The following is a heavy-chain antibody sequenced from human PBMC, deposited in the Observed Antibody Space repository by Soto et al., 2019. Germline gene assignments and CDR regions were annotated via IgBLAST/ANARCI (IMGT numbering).Heavy chain of an antibody. CDR3: ARDLGQLAFDY. Sequence: QVQLQESGPGLVKPSETLSLTCTVSGGSVSSGSYYWSWIRQPPGKGLEWIGYIYYSGSTNYNPSLKSRVTISVDTSKNPFSLKLSSVTAADTAVYYCARDLGQLAFDYWGQGTLVTVSS. CDR2: IYYSGST. D-gene: IGHD6-6*01. J-gene: IGHJ4*02. CDR1: GGSVSSGSYY. V-gene: IGHV4-61*01.